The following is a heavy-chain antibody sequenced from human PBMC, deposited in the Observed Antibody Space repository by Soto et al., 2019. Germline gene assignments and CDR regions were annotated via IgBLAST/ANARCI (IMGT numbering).Heavy chain of an antibody. CDR1: GYTFTSYG. D-gene: IGHD3-22*01. CDR3: AREDSAYDSSGYYYWFDP. CDR2: ISAYNGNT. J-gene: IGHJ5*02. V-gene: IGHV1-18*01. Sequence: ASVKVSCKASGYTFTSYGISWVRQAPGQGLEWMGWISAYNGNTNYAQKLQGRVTMTTDTSTSTAYMELRSLRSDDTAVYYCAREDSAYDSSGYYYWFDPWGKGTLVTVSS.